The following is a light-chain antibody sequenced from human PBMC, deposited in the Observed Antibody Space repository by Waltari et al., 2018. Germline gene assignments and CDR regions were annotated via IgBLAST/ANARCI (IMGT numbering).Light chain of an antibody. CDR1: SGHSSNV. Sequence: QLVLTQSPSASASLGASVKLTCTLSSGHSSNVIAWLQQQPEKGPRYLMKVNRYGRHSKGDEIPDRFSGSSAGAERYLTISSLQSEDEADYYCQTGGHGTWVFGGGTKLTVL. CDR3: QTGGHGTWV. CDR2: VNRYGRH. V-gene: IGLV4-69*01. J-gene: IGLJ3*02.